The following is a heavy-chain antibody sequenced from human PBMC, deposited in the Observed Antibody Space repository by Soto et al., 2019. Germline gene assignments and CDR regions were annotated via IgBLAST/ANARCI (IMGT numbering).Heavy chain of an antibody. CDR2: MSPYNGHT. Sequence: QVQLMQSGPEVKKPGASVKVSCKASGYPFTVFGINWVRQAPGQGLERMGWMSPYNGHTNYAQKLQGRVTMTPDTYTSTAYMELRSLRSDDTAVYYCAKDPGGARGFDFWGQGTLVTVS. D-gene: IGHD3-10*01. V-gene: IGHV1-18*01. CDR3: AKDPGGARGFDF. J-gene: IGHJ5*01. CDR1: GYPFTVFG.